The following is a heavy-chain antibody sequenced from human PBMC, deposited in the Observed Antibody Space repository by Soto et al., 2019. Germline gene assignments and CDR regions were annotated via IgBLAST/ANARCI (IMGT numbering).Heavy chain of an antibody. V-gene: IGHV1-69*13. J-gene: IGHJ6*02. D-gene: IGHD2-2*02. CDR2: IIPIFGTA. CDR3: ARGDCSSTSCYIPHYYYGMDV. CDR1: GGTFSSYA. Sequence: SVKVSCKASGGTFSSYAISWVRQAPGQGLEWMGGIIPIFGTANYAQKFQGRVTITADESTSTAYMELSSLRSEDTAVYYCARGDCSSTSCYIPHYYYGMDVWRQGTTVTVSS.